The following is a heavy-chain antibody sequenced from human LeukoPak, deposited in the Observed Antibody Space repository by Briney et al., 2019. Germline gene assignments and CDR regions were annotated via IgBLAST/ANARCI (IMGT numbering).Heavy chain of an antibody. CDR3: ARGGLYCSSTSCYGIEY. J-gene: IGHJ4*02. D-gene: IGHD2-2*01. CDR1: GYTFTSYG. V-gene: IGHV1-18*04. Sequence: WASEKVSCTAAGYTFTSYGISWVRQAPGQGLEWMGWISAYNGNTNYAQKLQGRVTMTTDTSTSTVYMELRSLRSDDTAVYYCARGGLYCSSTSCYGIEYWGQGTLVTVSS. CDR2: ISAYNGNT.